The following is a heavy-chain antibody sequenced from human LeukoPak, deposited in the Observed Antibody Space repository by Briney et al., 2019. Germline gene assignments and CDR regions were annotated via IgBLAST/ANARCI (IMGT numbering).Heavy chain of an antibody. Sequence: GGSLRLSCAASGFTFDDYAMHWVRQAPGKGLEWVSGISWNSGSIGYADSVKGRFTISRDNAKNSLYLQMNSLRAEDTALYYCARGRSYGTPLNWFDPWGQGTLVTVSS. CDR2: ISWNSGSI. D-gene: IGHD1-26*01. J-gene: IGHJ5*02. CDR3: ARGRSYGTPLNWFDP. CDR1: GFTFDDYA. V-gene: IGHV3-9*01.